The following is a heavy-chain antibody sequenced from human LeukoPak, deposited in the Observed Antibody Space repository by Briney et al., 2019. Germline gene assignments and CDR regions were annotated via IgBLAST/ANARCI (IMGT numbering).Heavy chain of an antibody. V-gene: IGHV1-18*01. CDR3: ARTTVTTYYFDY. CDR1: GYTFTTYG. J-gene: IGHJ4*02. Sequence: ASVKVSCKASGYTFTTYGISWVRQAPGQGLEWMGWISTYNTNSNYAQKLQGRVTMTTGTSASTAYMELRSLRSDDTAVYYCARTTVTTYYFDYWGQGTLVTVSS. CDR2: ISTYNTNS. D-gene: IGHD4-17*01.